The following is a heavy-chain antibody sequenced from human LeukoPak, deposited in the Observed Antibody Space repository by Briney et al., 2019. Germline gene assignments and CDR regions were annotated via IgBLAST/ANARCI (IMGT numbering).Heavy chain of an antibody. CDR2: IYYCGST. Sequence: SETLSLTCTVSGGSVSNGSYYWSWIRQPPGKGLEWIGYIYYCGSTNYNPSLKSRVTISVDTSKNQFSLKLSSVTAADTAVYYCARDRSVGAVAGTGYYYYGMDVWGQGTTVTVSS. CDR3: ARDRSVGAVAGTGYYYYGMDV. V-gene: IGHV4-61*01. D-gene: IGHD6-19*01. CDR1: GGSVSNGSYY. J-gene: IGHJ6*02.